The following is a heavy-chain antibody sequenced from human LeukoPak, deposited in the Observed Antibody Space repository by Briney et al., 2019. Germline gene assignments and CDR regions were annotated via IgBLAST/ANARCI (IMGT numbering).Heavy chain of an antibody. J-gene: IGHJ4*02. V-gene: IGHV3-7*01. Sequence: GGSLRLSCAASGLTFSSYWMSWVRQAPGKGLEWVANIKQDGSEKYYVDSVKGRFTISRDNAKNSLYLQMNSLRAEDTAVYYCARDAVNYYDSSGYYTYWGQGTLVTVSS. D-gene: IGHD3-22*01. CDR3: ARDAVNYYDSSGYYTY. CDR1: GLTFSSYW. CDR2: IKQDGSEK.